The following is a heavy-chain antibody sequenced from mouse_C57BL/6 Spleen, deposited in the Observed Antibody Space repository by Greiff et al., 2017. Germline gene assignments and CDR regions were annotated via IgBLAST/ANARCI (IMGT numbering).Heavy chain of an antibody. CDR3: VREYCGSSYGYFDV. Sequence: EVQLVESGGGLVQPKGSLKLSCAASGFTFNTYAMHWVRQAPGQGLEWVARIRSKSSNYATYYADSVKDRFTISRDDSQSMLYLQMNNLKTEDTAMYYCVREYCGSSYGYFDVWGTGTTVTVSS. CDR1: GFTFNTYA. J-gene: IGHJ1*03. D-gene: IGHD1-1*01. V-gene: IGHV10-3*01. CDR2: IRSKSSNYAT.